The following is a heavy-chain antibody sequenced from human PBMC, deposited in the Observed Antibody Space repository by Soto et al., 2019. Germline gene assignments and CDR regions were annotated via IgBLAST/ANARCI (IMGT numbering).Heavy chain of an antibody. CDR2: IIPIFGTA. D-gene: IGHD3-22*01. CDR1: GGTFSSYA. Sequence: SVKVSWKASGGTFSSYAISWVRQAPGQGLEWMGGIIPIFGTANFAQKFQGRVTITADKSTSTAYMELSSLRSEDTAVYYCARVYDSSGYSYFQHWGQGTLVTVSS. CDR3: ARVYDSSGYSYFQH. J-gene: IGHJ1*01. V-gene: IGHV1-69*06.